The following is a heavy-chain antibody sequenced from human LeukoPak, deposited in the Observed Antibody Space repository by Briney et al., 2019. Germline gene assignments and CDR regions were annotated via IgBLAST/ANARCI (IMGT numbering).Heavy chain of an antibody. D-gene: IGHD3-16*02. J-gene: IGHJ5*02. V-gene: IGHV1-69*01. CDR3: ASTQDTFGGVIVAWFDP. Sequence: ASVTVSCKASGGTFSSYAISWVRQAPRQGLEWMGGIIPIFGTANYAQKFQGRVTITADESTSTAYMELSSLRSEDTAVYYCASTQDTFGGVIVAWFDPWGQGTLVTVSS. CDR2: IIPIFGTA. CDR1: GGTFSSYA.